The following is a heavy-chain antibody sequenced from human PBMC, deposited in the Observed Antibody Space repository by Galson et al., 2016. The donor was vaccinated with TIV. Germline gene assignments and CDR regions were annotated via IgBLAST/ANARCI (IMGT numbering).Heavy chain of an antibody. J-gene: IGHJ4*02. V-gene: IGHV1-69*04. CDR1: GGIFIGYG. CDR3: VRSGTYYYDSSVDN. Sequence: SVKVSCKASGGIFIGYGISWVRQAPGQGLEWMGRIITLFGIVSNEQRFQGRVAIIADKSTGTTYMELSSLRSEGTAVYSGVRSGTYYYDSSVDNWGQGTLVTVSS. D-gene: IGHD3-22*01. CDR2: IITLFGIV.